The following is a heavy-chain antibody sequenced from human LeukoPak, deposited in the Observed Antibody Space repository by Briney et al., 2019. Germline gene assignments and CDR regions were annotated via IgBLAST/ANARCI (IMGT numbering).Heavy chain of an antibody. V-gene: IGHV4-34*01. CDR1: GGSFSGYY. J-gene: IGHJ4*02. Sequence: ETSETLSLTCAVYGGSFSGYYWSWIRQPPGKGLEWIGEINHSGSTNYNPSLKSRVTISVDTSKNQFSLKLSSVTAADTAVYYCARRWPRGPSDYWGQGTLVTVSS. D-gene: IGHD5-12*01. CDR3: ARRWPRGPSDY. CDR2: INHSGST.